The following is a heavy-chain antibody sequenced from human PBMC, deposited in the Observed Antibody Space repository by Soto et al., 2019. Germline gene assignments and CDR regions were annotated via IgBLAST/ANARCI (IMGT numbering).Heavy chain of an antibody. D-gene: IGHD3-9*01. V-gene: IGHV4-31*03. J-gene: IGHJ4*02. CDR3: ARVDHRGYFAILTDY. CDR1: GDSLSSGGHY. CDR2: IYDSVNT. Sequence: TLSLTCTVSGDSLSSGGHYWSWIRQHPGKGLEWIGHIYDSVNTYYSPSLRSRVTISADMSKNQFSLNLRSVTAADTAVYYCARVDHRGYFAILTDYWGQGTLVTVPS.